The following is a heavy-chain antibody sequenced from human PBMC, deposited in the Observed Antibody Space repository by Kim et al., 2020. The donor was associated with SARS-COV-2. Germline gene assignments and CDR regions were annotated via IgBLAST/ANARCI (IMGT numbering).Heavy chain of an antibody. Sequence: YTSGHTNYDPSPQRRVTVSVDMSKNQFSLKLSSVAAADTAVYYCASALGHWGQGTLVTVSS. D-gene: IGHD3-16*02. J-gene: IGHJ4*02. V-gene: IGHV4-4*07. CDR2: YTSGHT. CDR3: ASALGH.